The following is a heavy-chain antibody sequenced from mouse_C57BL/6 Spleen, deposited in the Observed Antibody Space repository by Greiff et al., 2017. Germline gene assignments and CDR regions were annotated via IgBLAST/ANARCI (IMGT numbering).Heavy chain of an antibody. Sequence: EVQLQESGPGLVKPSQSLSLTCSVTGYSITSGYYWNWIRQFPGNKLEWMGYISYDGSNNYNPSLKNRISITRDTSKNQFFLKLNSVTTEDTATYYCARDSGNGFAYWGQGTLVTVSA. V-gene: IGHV3-6*01. CDR2: ISYDGSN. D-gene: IGHD1-3*01. CDR3: ARDSGNGFAY. CDR1: GYSITSGYY. J-gene: IGHJ3*01.